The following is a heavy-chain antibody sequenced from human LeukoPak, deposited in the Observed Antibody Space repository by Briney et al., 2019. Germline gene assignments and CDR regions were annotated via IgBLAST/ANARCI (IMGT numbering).Heavy chain of an antibody. CDR2: ISYSRSTT. V-gene: IGHV3-48*04. CDR3: ARAGPPAFDP. Sequence: GGSLRLSCAASGFTLSSYSMNWVRQAPGKGLEWVSYISYSRSTTSYADSVKGRFTISRDNAKNSLYLQMNSLRAEDTAVYYCARAGPPAFDPWGQGTLVTVSS. J-gene: IGHJ5*02. CDR1: GFTLSSYS.